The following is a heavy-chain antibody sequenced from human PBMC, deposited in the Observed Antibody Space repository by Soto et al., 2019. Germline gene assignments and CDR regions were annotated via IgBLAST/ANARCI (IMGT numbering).Heavy chain of an antibody. CDR2: IWYDGSNK. CDR3: ARERRRLGYCSSTSCYNYDY. J-gene: IGHJ4*02. V-gene: IGHV3-33*01. Sequence: GGSLRLSCAASGFTFSSYGMHWVRQAPGKGLGWVAVIWYDGSNKYYADSVKGRFTISRDNSKNTLYLQMNSLRAEDTAVYYCARERRRLGYCSSTSCYNYDYWGQGTLVTVSS. CDR1: GFTFSSYG. D-gene: IGHD2-2*02.